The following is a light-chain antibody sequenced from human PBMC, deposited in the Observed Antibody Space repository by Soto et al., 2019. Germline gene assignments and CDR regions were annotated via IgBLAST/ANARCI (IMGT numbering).Light chain of an antibody. CDR2: AAS. J-gene: IGKJ4*01. V-gene: IGKV1-12*01. CDR3: QQLNSYPLT. Sequence: DIQMTQSPSSVSASVGDRVTITCRASQGISSWLAWYQQKPGKAPNLLIYAASSLHRGDPSKFSGNGSGTDFTLTISSLQPEDFATYSCQQLNSYPLTFGGGTKVDIK. CDR1: QGISSW.